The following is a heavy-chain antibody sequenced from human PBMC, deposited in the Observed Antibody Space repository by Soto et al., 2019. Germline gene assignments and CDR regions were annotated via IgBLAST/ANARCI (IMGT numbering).Heavy chain of an antibody. CDR1: GGSISSSSYY. Sequence: SETLSLTCTVSGGSISSSSYYWGWIRQPPGKGLEWIGSIYYSGSTYYNPSLKSRVTISVDTSKNQFSLKLSSVTAADTAVYYCARHVPSSYYGSGSYYPRYWGQGTLLTVSS. CDR2: IYYSGST. J-gene: IGHJ4*02. V-gene: IGHV4-39*01. D-gene: IGHD3-10*01. CDR3: ARHVPSSYYGSGSYYPRY.